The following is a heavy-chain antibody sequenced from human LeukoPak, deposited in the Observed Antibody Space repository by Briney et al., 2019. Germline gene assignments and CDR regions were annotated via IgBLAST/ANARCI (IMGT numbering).Heavy chain of an antibody. CDR1: GFTFTDYT. V-gene: IGHV3-21*01. D-gene: IGHD5-24*01. Sequence: GGSLRLSCAASGFTFTDYTMHWVRQAPGKGLEWVSSISIRSDYIYYADSVSGRFTISRDNAKNSLYLQMNSLRAEDTAMYYCANGDGQYYFDYWGQGTLVTVSS. J-gene: IGHJ4*02. CDR3: ANGDGQYYFDY. CDR2: ISIRSDYI.